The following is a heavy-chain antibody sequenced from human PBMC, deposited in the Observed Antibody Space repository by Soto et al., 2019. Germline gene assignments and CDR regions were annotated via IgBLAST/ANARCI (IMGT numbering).Heavy chain of an antibody. CDR2: TYYRSKWYN. V-gene: IGHV6-1*01. CDR1: GDSVSSNSAA. CDR3: ARGHYCTSSSCYYWFDP. J-gene: IGHJ5*02. D-gene: IGHD2-2*01. Sequence: SQTLSLTCVISGDSVSSNSAAWNWIRQSPSRGLEWLGRTYYRSKWYNDHAVSVKSRITINPDTSKNQFSLQLNSVSPEDTAVYYCARGHYCTSSSCYYWFDPWGQGTLVTVSS.